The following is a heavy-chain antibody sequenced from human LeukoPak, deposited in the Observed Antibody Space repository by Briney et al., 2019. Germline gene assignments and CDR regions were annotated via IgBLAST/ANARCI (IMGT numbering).Heavy chain of an antibody. CDR3: ARHQRSGNYATPFDY. J-gene: IGHJ4*02. CDR2: IYPDDSDT. CDR1: GYSFTNYW. D-gene: IGHD3-10*01. V-gene: IGHV5-51*01. Sequence: GESLKISCKGSGYSFTNYWIGWVRQMPGKGLEWMGIIYPDDSDTRYSPSFQGQVTISADKSISTAYLPWSSLKASDTAMYYCARHQRSGNYATPFDYWGQGTLVTVSS.